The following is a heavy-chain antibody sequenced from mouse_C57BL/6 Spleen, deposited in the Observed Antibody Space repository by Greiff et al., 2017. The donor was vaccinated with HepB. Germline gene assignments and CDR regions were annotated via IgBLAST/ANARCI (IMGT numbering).Heavy chain of an antibody. CDR2: ISSGSSTI. CDR3: ARSYDGYYQGFAY. Sequence: EVKLVESGGGLVKPGGSLKLSCAASGFTFSDYGMHWVRQAPEKGLEWVAYISSGSSTIYYADTVKGRFTISRDNAKNTVFLQMTSMSSEDTAVYYCARSYDGYYQGFAYWGQGTTLTVSS. CDR1: GFTFSDYG. D-gene: IGHD2-3*01. J-gene: IGHJ2*01. V-gene: IGHV5-17*01.